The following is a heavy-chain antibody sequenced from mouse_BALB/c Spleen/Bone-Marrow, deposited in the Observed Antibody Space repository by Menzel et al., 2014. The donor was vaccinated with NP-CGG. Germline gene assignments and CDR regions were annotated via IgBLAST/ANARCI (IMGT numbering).Heavy chain of an antibody. Sequence: QVQLQQSGAELVMPGASVKMSCKASGYTFTDYWMHWVKQRPGQGLEWIGAIDTSDSYTSYNQKFKGKATLTVDESSSTAYMQLSSLTSEDSAVYYCARKGDYDEGGYAMDYWGQGTSVTVSS. CDR2: IDTSDSYT. CDR3: ARKGDYDEGGYAMDY. D-gene: IGHD2-4*01. V-gene: IGHV1-69*01. CDR1: GYTFTDYW. J-gene: IGHJ4*01.